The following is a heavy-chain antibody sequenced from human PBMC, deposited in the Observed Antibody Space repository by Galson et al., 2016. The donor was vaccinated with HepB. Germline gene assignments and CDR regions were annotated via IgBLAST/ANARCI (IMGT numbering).Heavy chain of an antibody. CDR3: ARGPMAVVCTDAPDDN. J-gene: IGHJ4*02. CDR2: IGQTGST. V-gene: IGHV4-34*01. Sequence: SETLSLTCAVYGGSFSGFYWSWIRQPPGQGLEWIGEIGQTGSTNYNPSLKSRVTISIDMSKNEYSLKLKSVTAADTAVYYCARGPMAVVCTDAPDDNWGRGTLVTVSS. CDR1: GGSFSGFY. D-gene: IGHD4-23*01.